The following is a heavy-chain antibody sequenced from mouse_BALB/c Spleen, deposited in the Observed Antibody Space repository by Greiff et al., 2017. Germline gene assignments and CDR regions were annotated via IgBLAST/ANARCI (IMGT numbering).Heavy chain of an antibody. D-gene: IGHD1-1*01. CDR2: ISYSGST. CDR3: ARYYYYGSGYFDY. Sequence: EVKLMESGPSLVKPSQTLSLTCSVTGDSITSGYWNWIRKFPGNKLEYMGYISYSGSTYYNPSLKSRISITRDTSKNQYYLQLNSVTTEDTATYYCARYYYYGSGYFDYWGQGTTLTVSS. CDR1: GDSITSGY. J-gene: IGHJ2*01. V-gene: IGHV3-8*02.